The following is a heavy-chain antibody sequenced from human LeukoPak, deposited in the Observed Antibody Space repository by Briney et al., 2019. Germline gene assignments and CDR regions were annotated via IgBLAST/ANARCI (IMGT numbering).Heavy chain of an antibody. CDR2: FDPEDGET. CDR3: ARDRPVTIFGVVIMRNAFDI. V-gene: IGHV1-24*01. J-gene: IGHJ3*02. D-gene: IGHD3-3*01. CDR1: GYTLTELS. Sequence: ASVKVSCKVSGYTLTELSMHWVRQAPGKGLEWMGGFDPEDGETIYAQKLQGRVTMTTDTSTSTAYMELRSLRSDDTAVYYCARDRPVTIFGVVIMRNAFDIWGQGTMVTVSS.